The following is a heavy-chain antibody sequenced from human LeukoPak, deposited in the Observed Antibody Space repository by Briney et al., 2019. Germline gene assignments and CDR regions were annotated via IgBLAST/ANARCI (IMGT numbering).Heavy chain of an antibody. Sequence: PGGSLRLSCSASGFTFSSYGMHWVRQAPGKGLEWVAVISYDGSNKYYADSVKGRFTISRDNSKNTLYLQMNSLRAEDTAVYYCAKDLPPIAVAGFFDYWGQGTLVTVSS. V-gene: IGHV3-30*18. J-gene: IGHJ4*02. D-gene: IGHD6-19*01. CDR2: ISYDGSNK. CDR3: AKDLPPIAVAGFFDY. CDR1: GFTFSSYG.